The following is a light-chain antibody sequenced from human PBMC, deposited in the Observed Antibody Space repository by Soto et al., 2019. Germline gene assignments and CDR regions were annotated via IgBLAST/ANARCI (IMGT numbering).Light chain of an antibody. CDR3: ADCDDSLSGVV. J-gene: IGLJ2*01. Sequence: QSVLTQPPSASATPGQRVTISWSGSSSNIGTNYVYWYQHLPGTAPKLLIYRNDQRPSGVPDRFSGSMSGTAASLAIGGRRSEDEADYYCADCDDSLSGVVFGGGTQLTVL. CDR2: RND. CDR1: SSNIGTNY. V-gene: IGLV1-47*01.